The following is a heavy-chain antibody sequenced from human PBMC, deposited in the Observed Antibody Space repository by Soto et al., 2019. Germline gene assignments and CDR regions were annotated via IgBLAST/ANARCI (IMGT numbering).Heavy chain of an antibody. Sequence: GGSLRLSCTASGFTLQNYAMAWVRQAPGKGLEWVSTLIGGHYGTAYSYSVKGRFTVSRDNPKNCLYLQMNSLGVEDTAMYFCAIGKSTGDIDWFDPWGQGSRVTVSS. CDR1: GFTLQNYA. V-gene: IGHV3-23*01. J-gene: IGHJ5*02. CDR2: LIGGHYGT. D-gene: IGHD3-10*01. CDR3: AIGKSTGDIDWFDP.